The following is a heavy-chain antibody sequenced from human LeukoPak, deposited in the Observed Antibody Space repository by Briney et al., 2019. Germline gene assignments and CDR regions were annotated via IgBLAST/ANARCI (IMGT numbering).Heavy chain of an antibody. CDR3: ASSPSGYQFDF. Sequence: VASVKVSCKASGGTFSSSAITWVRQAPGQGLEWMGGIIPLFGTANYAQKFQGRVTITADESTNTAYMEQSGLRSEDTAVYYCASSPSGYQFDFWGHGTLVTVSS. D-gene: IGHD2-2*01. V-gene: IGHV1-69*13. CDR1: GGTFSSSA. CDR2: IIPLFGTA. J-gene: IGHJ4*01.